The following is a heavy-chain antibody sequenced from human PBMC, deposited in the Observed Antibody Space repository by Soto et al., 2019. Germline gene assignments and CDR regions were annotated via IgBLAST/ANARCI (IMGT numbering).Heavy chain of an antibody. CDR3: ARRSSSWYFDY. CDR1: GFTFSSYA. CDR2: ISGSGDST. V-gene: IGHV3-23*01. Sequence: EVRLLESGGGLVQPGGSLRLSCAASGFTFSSYAMSWVRQAPGKGLEWVSVISGSGDSTYYADSVKGRLTISRDNSKNTLYLQMNSLRAEDTAVYYCARRSSSWYFDYWGQGTLVTVSS. J-gene: IGHJ4*02. D-gene: IGHD6-13*01.